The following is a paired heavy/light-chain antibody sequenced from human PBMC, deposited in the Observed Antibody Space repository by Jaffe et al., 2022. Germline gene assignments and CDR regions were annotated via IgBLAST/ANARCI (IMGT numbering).Light chain of an antibody. J-gene: IGKJ4*01. CDR3: QHYGSAPLT. CDR1: QTLNNDY. V-gene: IGKV3-20*01. Sequence: EIVLTQSPGTLSLSPGERATLSCRASQTLNNDYIAWYQQKPGQTPRLIISGASKRPTGIPDRFSGSGSGTDFTLTISRLEPEDFAMYYCQHYGSAPLTFGGGSKVEIK. CDR2: GAS.
Heavy chain of an antibody. CDR2: INPNGDKT. CDR3: ARGSTILNYRALDI. CDR1: GFTFNIYY. Sequence: VQSGAEVKKPGASVKVSCKASGFTFNIYYFHLVRQAPGQGLEWMGIINPNGDKTSYAQKFQGRITLTRDTSVSTVYMELSSLTFDDTAVYFCARGSTILNYRALDIWGQGTLVTVSS. J-gene: IGHJ4*03. D-gene: IGHD2-15*01. V-gene: IGHV1-46*02.